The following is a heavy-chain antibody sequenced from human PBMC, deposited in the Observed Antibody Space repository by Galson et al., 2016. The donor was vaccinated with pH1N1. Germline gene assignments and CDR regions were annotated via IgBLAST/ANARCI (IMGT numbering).Heavy chain of an antibody. J-gene: IGHJ3*02. CDR2: VNPGGSTI. D-gene: IGHD4-17*01. Sequence: QSGAEVKKPGESLKISCKASGYIFTSQWIAWVRQVPGKGLEWVGVVNPGGSTIRYSPPFQGQVTISNDKSINTAYLQWISLKASDTATYCASRYDFGDYRGGAFDIWGQGTVVIVSS. CDR3: ASRYDFGDYRGGAFDI. V-gene: IGHV5-51*03. CDR1: GYIFTSQW.